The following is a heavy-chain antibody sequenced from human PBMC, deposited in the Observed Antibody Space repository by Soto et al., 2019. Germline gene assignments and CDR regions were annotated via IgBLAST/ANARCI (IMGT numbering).Heavy chain of an antibody. J-gene: IGHJ4*02. Sequence: PSETLSLTCTVSGGSISSSSYYWGWSRQPPGKGLEWIGSIYYSGSTYYNPSLKSRVTISVDTSKNQFSLKLSSVTAADPAVYYCARHKYHSSDPSAYWGQGTLVTVSS. D-gene: IGHD3-22*01. CDR1: GGSISSSSYY. CDR3: ARHKYHSSDPSAY. V-gene: IGHV4-39*01. CDR2: IYYSGST.